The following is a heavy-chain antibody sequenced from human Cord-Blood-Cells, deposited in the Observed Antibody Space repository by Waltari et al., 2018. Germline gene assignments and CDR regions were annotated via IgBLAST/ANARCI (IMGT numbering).Heavy chain of an antibody. D-gene: IGHD3-22*01. CDR3: YYYYDSSGYYPEYFQH. CDR2: LDPEDGET. CDR1: GYTLTELS. J-gene: IGHJ1*01. V-gene: IGHV1-24*01. Sequence: QVQLVQSGAEVKKPGASVKVSCKVSGYTLTELSMHWVRQAPGKGLEWMGGLDPEDGETIYAQKFQGRVTMTEDTSTDTAYMELSSLRSEDTAVYYCYYYYDSSGYYPEYFQHWGQGTLVTVSS.